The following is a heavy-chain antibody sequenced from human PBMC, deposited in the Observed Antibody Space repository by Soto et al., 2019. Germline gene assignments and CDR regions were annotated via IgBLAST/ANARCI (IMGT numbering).Heavy chain of an antibody. CDR1: GFTFSSYA. V-gene: IGHV3-23*01. Sequence: HPGGSLRLSCAASGFTFSSYAMSWVRQAPGKGLEWVSAISGSGGSTYYADYVKGRFTISRDNSKNTLYLQMNSLRAEDTAVYYCAKGCRFYECPLGPVTPPGYWGQGTLVTVSS. CDR3: AKGCRFYECPLGPVTPPGY. J-gene: IGHJ4*02. CDR2: ISGSGGST. D-gene: IGHD3-3*01.